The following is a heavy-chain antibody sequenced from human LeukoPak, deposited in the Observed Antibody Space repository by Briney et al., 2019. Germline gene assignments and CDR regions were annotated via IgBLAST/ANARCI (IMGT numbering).Heavy chain of an antibody. CDR1: GGSISSYY. Sequence: SETLSLTCTVSGGSISSYYWSWIRQPPGKGLEWIGYIYYSGCTNYNPSLKSRVTISVDTSKNQFSLKLSSVTAADTAVYYCARGWRWLQPLDYWGQGTLVTVSS. J-gene: IGHJ4*02. D-gene: IGHD5-24*01. V-gene: IGHV4-59*01. CDR3: ARGWRWLQPLDY. CDR2: IYYSGCT.